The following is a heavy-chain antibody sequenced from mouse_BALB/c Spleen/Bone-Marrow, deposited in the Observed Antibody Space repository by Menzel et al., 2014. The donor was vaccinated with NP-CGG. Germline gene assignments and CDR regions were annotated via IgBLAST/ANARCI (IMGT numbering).Heavy chain of an antibody. CDR2: INPYNGDT. CDR3: TRVTTDWYFDV. D-gene: IGHD1-1*01. V-gene: IGHV1-20*02. Sequence: VQLQQSGPELVKPGASVKISCKASGYSFTGYFMNWVMQSHGKSLEWIGRINPYNGDTFYNQKFKSKATLTVDKSSSTAHMELRSLASEDSAVYYCTRVTTDWYFDVWGAGTTVTVSS. J-gene: IGHJ1*01. CDR1: GYSFTGYF.